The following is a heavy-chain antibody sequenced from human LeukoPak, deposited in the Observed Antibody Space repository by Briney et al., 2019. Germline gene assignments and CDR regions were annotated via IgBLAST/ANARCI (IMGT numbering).Heavy chain of an antibody. CDR2: INDSGSS. D-gene: IGHD4-17*01. CDR1: GGSFSGYY. Sequence: SETLSLTCAVYGGSFSGYYWIWIRQSPGKGLEWIGDINDSGSSNYHPSLKSRVTIPLDTSKTKFSLKLTSVTSADTAVYFCARYVPDYGDYSGGFDIWGQGTMVTVSS. V-gene: IGHV4-34*01. CDR3: ARYVPDYGDYSGGFDI. J-gene: IGHJ3*02.